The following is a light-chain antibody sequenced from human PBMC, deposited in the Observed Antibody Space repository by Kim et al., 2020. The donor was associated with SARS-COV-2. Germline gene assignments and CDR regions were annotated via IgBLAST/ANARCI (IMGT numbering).Light chain of an antibody. J-gene: IGLJ2*01. CDR2: GKN. CDR1: SLRSYY. CDR3: NSRDSGSNIWV. Sequence: ALGQTVRITCQGDSLRSYYASWYQQKPGQAPVLVIYGKNNRPSGIPDRFSGSSSGNTASLTITGAQAEDEADYYCNSRDSGSNIWVFGGGTQLTVL. V-gene: IGLV3-19*01.